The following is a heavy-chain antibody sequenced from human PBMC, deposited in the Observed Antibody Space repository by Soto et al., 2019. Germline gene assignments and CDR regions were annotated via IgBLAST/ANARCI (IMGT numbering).Heavy chain of an antibody. J-gene: IGHJ6*02. V-gene: IGHV1-69*13. CDR3: ARARKVTIFGVVSILYYYYGMDV. Sequence: SVKVSCKASGGTFSSYAISWVRQAPGQGLEWMGGIIPIFGAANYAQKFQGRVTITADESTSTAYMELSSLRSEDTAVYYCARARKVTIFGVVSILYYYYGMDVWGQGTTVTVSS. CDR2: IIPIFGAA. CDR1: GGTFSSYA. D-gene: IGHD3-3*01.